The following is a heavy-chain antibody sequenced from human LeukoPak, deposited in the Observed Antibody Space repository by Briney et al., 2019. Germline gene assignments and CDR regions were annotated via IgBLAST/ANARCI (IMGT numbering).Heavy chain of an antibody. D-gene: IGHD3-10*01. Sequence: ASVKVSCKASGYTFTNFAVNWVRQAPGQGLEWMGCINTNTGNATYAQGFTGRFVFSLDTSVSTAYLQISSLKAEDTAVYYCARSGGSGSYYARYYYYYMDVWGKGTTVTVSS. CDR2: INTNTGNA. CDR1: GYTFTNFA. CDR3: ARSGGSGSYYARYYYYYMDV. J-gene: IGHJ6*03. V-gene: IGHV7-4-1*02.